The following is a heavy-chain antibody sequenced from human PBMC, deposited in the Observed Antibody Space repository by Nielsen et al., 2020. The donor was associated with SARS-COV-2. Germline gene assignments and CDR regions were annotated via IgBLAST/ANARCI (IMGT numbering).Heavy chain of an antibody. Sequence: ASVKVSCKASGYTFTGYYMHWVRQAPGQGLEWMGRINPNSGGTNYAQKFQGRVTMTRDTSISTAYMDLSRLRSDDTVVYYCARASGYSYGPGAFDIWGQGTMVTVSS. D-gene: IGHD5-18*01. CDR3: ARASGYSYGPGAFDI. J-gene: IGHJ3*02. CDR1: GYTFTGYY. CDR2: INPNSGGT. V-gene: IGHV1-2*05.